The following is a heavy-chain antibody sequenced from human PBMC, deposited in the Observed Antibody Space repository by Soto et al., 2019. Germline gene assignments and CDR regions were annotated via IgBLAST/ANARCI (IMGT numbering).Heavy chain of an antibody. Sequence: QITLKESGPTLVKPTQTLTLTCTFSAFSLSTGGVGVGWIRQPPGKALEWLALIYWDDDKRYSPSLRSRLTITKDTSKNQVVLTMTNMDSVDTATYYCIQSRCGGDCLQSYASYYYYGMDVW. D-gene: IGHD2-21*02. CDR1: AFSLSTGGVG. J-gene: IGHJ6*01. CDR2: IYWDDDK. V-gene: IGHV2-5*02. CDR3: IQSRCGGDCLQSYASYYYYGMDV.